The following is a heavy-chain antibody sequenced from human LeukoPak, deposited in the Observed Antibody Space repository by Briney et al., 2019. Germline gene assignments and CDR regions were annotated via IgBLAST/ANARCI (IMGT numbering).Heavy chain of an antibody. Sequence: SETLSLTCGVHGGSFSGYHWSWIRQPPGKGLEWIGEINHSGSTNYNSSLKSRVTISVDASKNQFSLKLSSVTAADTSVYYGARSSNLAYNWFDPWGQGTLVTVSS. CDR2: INHSGST. CDR3: ARSSNLAYNWFDP. V-gene: IGHV4-34*01. J-gene: IGHJ5*02. D-gene: IGHD2-2*01. CDR1: GGSFSGYH.